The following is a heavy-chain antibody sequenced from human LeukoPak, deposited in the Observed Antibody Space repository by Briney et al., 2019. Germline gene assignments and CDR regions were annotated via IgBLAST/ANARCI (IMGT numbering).Heavy chain of an antibody. CDR3: AKDGLFRSLDYFDY. Sequence: TGGSLRLSCAASGFTFDDFAMHWVRQAPGKGLEWVAVISYDGSNKYYADSVKGRFTISRDNSKNTLYLQMNSLRAEDTAVYYCAKDGLFRSLDYFDYWGQGTLVTVSS. CDR1: GFTFDDFA. V-gene: IGHV3-30*18. J-gene: IGHJ4*02. D-gene: IGHD3-22*01. CDR2: ISYDGSNK.